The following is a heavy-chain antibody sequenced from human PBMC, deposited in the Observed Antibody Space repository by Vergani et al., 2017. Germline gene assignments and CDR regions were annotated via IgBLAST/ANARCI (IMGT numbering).Heavy chain of an antibody. D-gene: IGHD4-23*01. V-gene: IGHV3-43*01. Sequence: EVQLVESGGVVVQPGGSLRLSCAASGFTFDDYTMHWVRQAPGKGLEWVSLISWDGGSTYYADSVKGRFTISRDNSKNSLYLQMNSLRTEDTALYYCAKAEDGGNSPGGAFDIWGQGTMVTVSS. J-gene: IGHJ3*02. CDR1: GFTFDDYT. CDR3: AKAEDGGNSPGGAFDI. CDR2: ISWDGGST.